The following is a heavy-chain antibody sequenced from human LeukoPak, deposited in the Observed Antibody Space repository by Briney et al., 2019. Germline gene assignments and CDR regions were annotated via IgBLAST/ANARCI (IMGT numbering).Heavy chain of an antibody. CDR1: GYTFTSYY. D-gene: IGHD3-10*01. Sequence: VASVKVSCKASGYTFTSYYMHWVRQAPGQGLEWMGWINPNSGGTNYAQKFQGRVTMTRDTSISTAYMELSRLRSDDTAVYYCARDPPPYGSGSPNGDYWGQGTLVTVSS. V-gene: IGHV1-2*02. CDR3: ARDPPPYGSGSPNGDY. J-gene: IGHJ4*02. CDR2: INPNSGGT.